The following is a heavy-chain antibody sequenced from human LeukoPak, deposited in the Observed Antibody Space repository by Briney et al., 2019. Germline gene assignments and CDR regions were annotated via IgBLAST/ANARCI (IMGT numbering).Heavy chain of an antibody. CDR2: IWYDGSNK. V-gene: IGHV3-33*06. CDR3: AKFAYYYDSSGYEV. CDR1: GFTFSSYG. J-gene: IGHJ4*02. D-gene: IGHD3-22*01. Sequence: GGSLRLSCAASGFTFSSYGMHWVRQAPGKGLEWVAVIWYDGSNKYYADSVKGRFTISRDNSKNTLYLQMNSLRAEDTAVYYCAKFAYYYDSSGYEVWGQGNLVTVSS.